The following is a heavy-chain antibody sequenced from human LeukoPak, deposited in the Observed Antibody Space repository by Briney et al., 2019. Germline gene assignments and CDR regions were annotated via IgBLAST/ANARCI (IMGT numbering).Heavy chain of an antibody. CDR1: GFTFSSYA. Sequence: PGGSLRLSCAASGFTFSSYAMSWVRQAPGKGLEWVSAISGSGGSTYYADSVKGRFTISRDNSKNTLYLQMNSLRAEDTAVYYCAKGGAYYYDSSVYYRDWGQGTLVTVSS. CDR2: ISGSGGST. V-gene: IGHV3-23*01. D-gene: IGHD3-22*01. J-gene: IGHJ4*02. CDR3: AKGGAYYYDSSVYYRD.